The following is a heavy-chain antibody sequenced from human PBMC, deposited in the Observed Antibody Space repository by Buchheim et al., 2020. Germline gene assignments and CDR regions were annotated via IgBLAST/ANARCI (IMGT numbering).Heavy chain of an antibody. CDR3: ARQLGMRQGVGY. J-gene: IGHJ4*02. Sequence: QVQLVQSGAEVKKPGASVKVSCKASGYTFTSYAINWVRQAPGQGLEWMGWMNPNSGNTAYAQKFQGRVTITRNTSISTAYMEMCSLGSEDTAVYYCARQLGMRQGVGYWGQRNLGTVSS. V-gene: IGHV1-8*01. D-gene: IGHD7-27*01. CDR1: GYTFTSYA. CDR2: MNPNSGNT.